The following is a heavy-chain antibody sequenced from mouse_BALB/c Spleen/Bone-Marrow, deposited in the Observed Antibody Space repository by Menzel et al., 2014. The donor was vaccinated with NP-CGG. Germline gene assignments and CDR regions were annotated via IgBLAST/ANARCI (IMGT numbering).Heavy chain of an antibody. CDR2: ISSGGGST. CDR1: GFGFSSSD. Sequence: LVESGGGLVKPGGSLKLSCAASGFGFSSSDMSWVRQTPEKRLEWVAYISSGGGSTYYPDTVKGRFTISRDNAKNTLCLQMSSLKSEDTAMYYCATHYYGRFDYWGQGTTLTVSS. J-gene: IGHJ2*01. D-gene: IGHD1-2*01. V-gene: IGHV5-12-1*01. CDR3: ATHYYGRFDY.